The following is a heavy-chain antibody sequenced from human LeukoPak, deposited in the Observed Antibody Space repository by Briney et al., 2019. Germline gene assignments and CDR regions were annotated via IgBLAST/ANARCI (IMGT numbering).Heavy chain of an antibody. Sequence: GGSLRLSCAASGFTFSSYAMSWVRQAPGKGLEWVSVISGSGGSTYYADSVKGRFTISRDNSKNTLYLQMNSLRVEDTAVYYCATVRSGSWDWFDPWGQGTLVTVSS. V-gene: IGHV3-23*01. CDR2: ISGSGGST. CDR3: ATVRSGSWDWFDP. J-gene: IGHJ5*02. CDR1: GFTFSSYA. D-gene: IGHD3-10*01.